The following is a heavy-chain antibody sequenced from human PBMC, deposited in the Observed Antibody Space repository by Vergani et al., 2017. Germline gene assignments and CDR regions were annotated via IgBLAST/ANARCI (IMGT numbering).Heavy chain of an antibody. CDR2: IHYSGST. D-gene: IGHD2-2*02. Sequence: QVQLQESGPGLVKPSQTLSLTCTVSGGSITTGGYYWSWIRQRPGKGLEWIGYIHYSGSTYYNPSLESRLMISIDTSKNQFSLKLRSVAAADTAVYYCGRGGVPAAISSAWFDPWGQGTLVTVSS. V-gene: IGHV4-31*03. CDR1: GGSITTGGYY. J-gene: IGHJ5*01. CDR3: GRGGVPAAISSAWFDP.